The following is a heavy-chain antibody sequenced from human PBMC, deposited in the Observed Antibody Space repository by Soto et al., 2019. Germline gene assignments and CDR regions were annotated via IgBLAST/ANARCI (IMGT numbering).Heavy chain of an antibody. CDR1: GGTFSSYA. CDR2: IIPIFGTA. V-gene: IGHV1-69*12. J-gene: IGHJ5*02. D-gene: IGHD3-9*01. CDR3: ARDAYFVWLGNPSHNWFDP. Sequence: QVQLVQSGAEVKKPGSSVKVSCKASGGTFSSYAISWVRQAPGQGLEWMGGIIPIFGTANYAQKFQGRVTITADESTSTAYLELRSLRSEDTAVYYCARDAYFVWLGNPSHNWFDPWGQGTLVTVSS.